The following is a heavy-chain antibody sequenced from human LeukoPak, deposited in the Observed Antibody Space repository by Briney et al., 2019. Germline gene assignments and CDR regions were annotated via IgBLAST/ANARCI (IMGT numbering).Heavy chain of an antibody. Sequence: ASVTVSCKASGYTFTSYGISWVRQAPGQGLEWMGWISAYNGNTNYAQKLQGRVTITTDTSTSTAYMELRSLRSDDTAVYYCARGPFDRYCSSTSCYRVGYYFDYWGQGTLVTVSS. V-gene: IGHV1-18*01. CDR2: ISAYNGNT. D-gene: IGHD2-2*02. J-gene: IGHJ4*02. CDR3: ARGPFDRYCSSTSCYRVGYYFDY. CDR1: GYTFTSYG.